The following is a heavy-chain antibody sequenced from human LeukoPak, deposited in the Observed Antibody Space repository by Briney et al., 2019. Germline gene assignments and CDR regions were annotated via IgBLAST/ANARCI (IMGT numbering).Heavy chain of an antibody. J-gene: IGHJ4*02. CDR3: ARRTAAGPFDY. CDR2: ISTSGSDV. CDR1: GFAFRSYV. V-gene: IGHV3-21*01. Sequence: GGSLRLSCAASGFAFRSYVVNWVRQAPGKGLEWVSSISTSGSDVNYADSVKGRFTVSRDNAKSSLYLEMNSPTAEDTAVYYCARRTAAGPFDYWGQGTLVTVSS. D-gene: IGHD6-13*01.